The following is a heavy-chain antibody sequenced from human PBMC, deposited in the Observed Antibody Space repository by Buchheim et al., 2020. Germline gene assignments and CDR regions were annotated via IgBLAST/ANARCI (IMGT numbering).Heavy chain of an antibody. D-gene: IGHD4-11*01. CDR1: GFTFGSYG. V-gene: IGHV3-30*18. CDR3: AKDRQAMTTGYYYMDV. J-gene: IGHJ6*03. CDR2: ISYDGSNK. Sequence: QVQLVESGGGVVQPGRSLRLSCAASGFTFGSYGMHWVRQAPGKGLEWVAFISYDGSNKYYADSVKGRFTISRDNFKNTRYLQMNSLRAEDTAVYHCAKDRQAMTTGYYYMDVWGKGTT.